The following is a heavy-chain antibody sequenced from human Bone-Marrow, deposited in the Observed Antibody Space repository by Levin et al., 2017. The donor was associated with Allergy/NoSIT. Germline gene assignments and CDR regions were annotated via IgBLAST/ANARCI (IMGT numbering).Heavy chain of an antibody. J-gene: IGHJ4*02. V-gene: IGHV3-21*01. Sequence: PGGSLRLSCAASGFTFSSYSMNWVRQAPGKGLEWVSSISSSSSYIYYADSVKGRFTISRDNAKNSLYLQMNSLRAEDTAVYYCARDSYVLRYFDWLPETHNYFDYWGQGTLVTVSS. CDR2: ISSSSSYI. D-gene: IGHD3-9*01. CDR1: GFTFSSYS. CDR3: ARDSYVLRYFDWLPETHNYFDY.